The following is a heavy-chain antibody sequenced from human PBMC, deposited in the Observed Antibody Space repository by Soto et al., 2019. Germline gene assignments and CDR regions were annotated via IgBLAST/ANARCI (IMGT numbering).Heavy chain of an antibody. CDR1: GYTFTSYA. J-gene: IGHJ4*02. CDR2: INAGNGNT. V-gene: IGHV1-3*01. CDR3: ARSVVVVPAANDY. Sequence: ASVKVSCKASGYTFTSYAMHWVRQAPGQRLEWMGWINAGNGNTKYSQKFQGRDTITRDTSASTAYMELSSLRSEDTAVYYCARSVVVVPAANDYWGQGTLVTVSS. D-gene: IGHD2-2*01.